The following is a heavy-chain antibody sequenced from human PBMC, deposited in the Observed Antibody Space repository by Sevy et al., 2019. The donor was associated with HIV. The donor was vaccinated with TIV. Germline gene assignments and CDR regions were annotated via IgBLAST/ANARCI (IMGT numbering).Heavy chain of an antibody. CDR3: ARDNGSGSYYVDY. CDR1: GGSISSGGYS. J-gene: IGHJ4*02. V-gene: IGHV4-30-2*01. CDR2: IYHSGST. Sequence: SETLSLTCAVSGGSISSGGYSWSWIRQPPGKGLEWIGYIYHSGSTYYNPSLKSRVTISVDRSKNQFSLKLSSVTAADTAVYYYARDNGSGSYYVDYWGQGTLVTVSS. D-gene: IGHD3-10*01.